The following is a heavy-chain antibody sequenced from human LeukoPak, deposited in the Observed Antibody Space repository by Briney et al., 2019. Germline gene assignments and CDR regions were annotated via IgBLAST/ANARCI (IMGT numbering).Heavy chain of an antibody. CDR2: INHSGST. V-gene: IGHV4-34*01. D-gene: IGHD2-21*01. Sequence: PSETLSLTCAVYGGSFSGYYWSWIRQPPGKGLEWIGEINHSGSTNYNPSLKSRVTMSVDTSKNQFSLNLSSVTAADTAVYYCARGVDFYYYMDVWGKGTTVTVSS. CDR3: ARGVDFYYYMDV. J-gene: IGHJ6*03. CDR1: GGSFSGYY.